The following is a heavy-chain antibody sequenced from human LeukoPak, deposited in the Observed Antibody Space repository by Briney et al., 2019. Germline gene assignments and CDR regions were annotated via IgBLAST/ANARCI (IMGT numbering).Heavy chain of an antibody. CDR1: GGSISSSSYY. CDR2: IYYSGST. J-gene: IGHJ6*02. Sequence: SETLSLTCTVSGGSISSSSYYWGWIRQPPGKGLEWIGSIYYSGSTYYNPSLKSRVTISVDTSKNQFSLKLSSVTAADTAVYYRARHPDYGDPYYYYGMDVWGQGTTVTVSS. CDR3: ARHPDYGDPYYYYGMDV. V-gene: IGHV4-39*01. D-gene: IGHD4-17*01.